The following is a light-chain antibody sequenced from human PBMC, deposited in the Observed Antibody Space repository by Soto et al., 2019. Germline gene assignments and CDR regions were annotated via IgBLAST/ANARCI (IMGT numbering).Light chain of an antibody. CDR1: SGYSTYA. CDR3: QSLGTGIQV. V-gene: IGLV4-69*01. Sequence: QPVLTQSPSASASLGASVKRTCTLSSGYSTYAIAWHQQQSEKGPRFLMKINYDGTHSKGDGFFDRFSGSSSGAERHLTISSLQSEDEADYYCQSLGTGIQVFGGGTQLTVL. CDR2: INYDGTH. J-gene: IGLJ3*02.